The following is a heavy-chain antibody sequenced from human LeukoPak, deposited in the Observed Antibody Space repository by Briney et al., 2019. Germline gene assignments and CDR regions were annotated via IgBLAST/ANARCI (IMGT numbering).Heavy chain of an antibody. CDR1: GGSISSYY. CDR2: IYYSGST. Sequence: SETLSLTCAVSGGSISSYYWSWIRQPPGKGLEWIGDIYYSGSTNYNPSLKSRVTISVDTSKNQFSLKLSSVTAADTAVYYCVSQGHSSSWPYNLFDPWGQGTLVTVSS. D-gene: IGHD6-13*01. CDR3: VSQGHSSSWPYNLFDP. V-gene: IGHV4-59*01. J-gene: IGHJ5*02.